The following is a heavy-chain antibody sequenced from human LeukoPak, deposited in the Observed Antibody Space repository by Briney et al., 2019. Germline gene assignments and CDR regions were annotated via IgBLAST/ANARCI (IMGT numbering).Heavy chain of an antibody. J-gene: IGHJ6*02. CDR2: INHNGNVN. D-gene: IGHD2-21*01. V-gene: IGHV3-7*03. Sequence: GGSLRLSCAASGFTFSSYWMNWARQAPGKGLEWVASINHNGNVNYYVDSVKGRFTISRDNAKNSLYLQMSNLRAEDTAVYYCARQAQGIDGMDVWGQGTTVTVSS. CDR3: ARQAQGIDGMDV. CDR1: GFTFSSYW.